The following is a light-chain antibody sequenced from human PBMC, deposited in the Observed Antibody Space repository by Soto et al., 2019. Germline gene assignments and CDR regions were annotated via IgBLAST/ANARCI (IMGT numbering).Light chain of an antibody. V-gene: IGLV2-14*01. CDR2: GVT. CDR3: CSYTSSVTYV. Sequence: QSVLTQPASVSGSPGQSITISCTGTSSDVGGYSYVSWYQQHPGKAPKLMIYGVTNRPSGVSNRFSGSKSGNTASLTISGLQAEDEADYYCCSYTSSVTYVFGTATKVTVL. J-gene: IGLJ1*01. CDR1: SSDVGGYSY.